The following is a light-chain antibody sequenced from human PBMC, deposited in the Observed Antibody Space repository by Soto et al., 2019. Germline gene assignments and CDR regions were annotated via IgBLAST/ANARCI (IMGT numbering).Light chain of an antibody. CDR1: SSDVGGYNY. CDR2: EVS. CDR3: SSYAGSNNLEVV. J-gene: IGLJ2*01. V-gene: IGLV2-8*01. Sequence: QSALTQPPSASGSPGQSVTISCTGTSSDVGGYNYVSWYQQHPGKAPKLMIYEVSKRPSGVPDRFSGSKSGNTASLTVSGLQAQDEADYYCSSYAGSNNLEVVFCGGTKVTVL.